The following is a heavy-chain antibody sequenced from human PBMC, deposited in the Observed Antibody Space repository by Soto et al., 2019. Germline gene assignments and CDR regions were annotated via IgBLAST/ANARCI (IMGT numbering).Heavy chain of an antibody. D-gene: IGHD3-9*01. Sequence: ASVKVSCKASGYTFTSYALHWVRQAPGQRLEWMGWINAGNGNTKYSQKLQGRVTITRDTSASTAYMELSSLRSEDTAVYYCARERTTISMDVWGQGTTVTVSS. CDR3: ARERTTISMDV. CDR1: GYTFTSYA. CDR2: INAGNGNT. J-gene: IGHJ6*02. V-gene: IGHV1-3*01.